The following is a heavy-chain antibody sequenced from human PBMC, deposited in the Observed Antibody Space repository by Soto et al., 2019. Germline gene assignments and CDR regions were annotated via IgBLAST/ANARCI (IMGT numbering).Heavy chain of an antibody. CDR2: IDNSGNT. D-gene: IGHD5-12*01. Sequence: PSETLSLTCTVSGGSISSYYWSWVRQPPGKGLEWIAYIDNSGNTNYNPSLKSRVTISVDASKNQFSLKLSSVTAADTAVYYCARRTYSGSSYYFGHWGQGTQVTVSS. J-gene: IGHJ4*02. CDR3: ARRTYSGSSYYFGH. V-gene: IGHV4-4*09. CDR1: GGSISSYY.